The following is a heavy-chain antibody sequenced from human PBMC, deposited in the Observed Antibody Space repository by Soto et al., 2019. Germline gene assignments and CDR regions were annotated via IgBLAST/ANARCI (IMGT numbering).Heavy chain of an antibody. CDR2: IKSKTDGGTT. D-gene: IGHD3-9*01. CDR1: GFTFSNAW. CDR3: TTDRLVILLYYYYYGMDV. V-gene: IGHV3-15*07. J-gene: IGHJ6*02. Sequence: GGSLRLSCAASGFTFSNAWMNWVRQAPGKGLEWVGRIKSKTDGGTTDYAAPVKGRFTIPREISKNTLYLQMNSLKTEDPAVYYCTTDRLVILLYYYYYGMDVWGQGTTVTVSS.